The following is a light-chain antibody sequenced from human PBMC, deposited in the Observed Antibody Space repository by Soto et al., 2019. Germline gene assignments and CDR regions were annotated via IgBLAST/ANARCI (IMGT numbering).Light chain of an antibody. CDR1: QSISSY. V-gene: IGKV1-39*01. CDR2: AAS. J-gene: IGKJ5*01. Sequence: DIQMAQSPSSLPASVRERVTFTCLASQSISSYLNWYQQKPGKAPKLLIYAASSLQSGVPSRFSGSGSGTDFTLTISSLQPEDFATYYCQQSYSTPPDTFGQGTRLEI. CDR3: QQSYSTPPDT.